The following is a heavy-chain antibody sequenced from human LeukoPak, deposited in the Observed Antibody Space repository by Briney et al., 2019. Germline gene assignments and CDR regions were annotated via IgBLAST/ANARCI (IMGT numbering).Heavy chain of an antibody. J-gene: IGHJ4*02. V-gene: IGHV1-18*01. CDR3: AIRGVVVPAAIPDY. D-gene: IGHD2-2*01. CDR2: ISAYNGNT. CDR1: GYTFTSYG. Sequence: ASVKVSCKASGYTFTSYGISWVRQAPGQGLEWMGWISAYNGNTNYAQKLQGRVTMTTDTSTSTAYMELRSLRSEDTAVYYCAIRGVVVPAAIPDYWGQGTLVTVSS.